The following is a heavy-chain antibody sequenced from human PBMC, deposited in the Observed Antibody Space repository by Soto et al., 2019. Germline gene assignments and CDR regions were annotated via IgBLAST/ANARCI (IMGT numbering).Heavy chain of an antibody. CDR3: ARSIVVVTALDY. CDR1: GYTFTSYA. J-gene: IGHJ4*02. CDR2: INAGNGNT. Sequence: QVQLVQSGAEEKKPGASVKVSCKASGYTFTSYAMHWVRQAPGQRLEWMGWINAGNGNTKYSQKFQGRVTITRDTAASTAYMELSSLRSEDTAVYYCARSIVVVTALDYWGQGPRVTVSS. V-gene: IGHV1-3*05. D-gene: IGHD2-21*02.